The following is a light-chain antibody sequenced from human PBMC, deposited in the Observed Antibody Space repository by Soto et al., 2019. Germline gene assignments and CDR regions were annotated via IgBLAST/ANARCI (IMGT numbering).Light chain of an antibody. CDR3: QQYNSYPIT. CDR2: DAS. Sequence: DIQMTQSPSTLSASVGDIVTITCRASQSIGSSLAWYQQKPGKAPNLLISDASSLERGVPSRFSGSGSGTEFTLTIRSLQPDDFATYYCQQYNSYPITFGQGTRLEIK. CDR1: QSIGSS. V-gene: IGKV1-5*01. J-gene: IGKJ5*01.